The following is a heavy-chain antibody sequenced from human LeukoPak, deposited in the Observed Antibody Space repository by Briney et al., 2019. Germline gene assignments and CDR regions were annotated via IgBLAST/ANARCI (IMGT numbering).Heavy chain of an antibody. CDR1: GFTFSSYW. V-gene: IGHV3-7*03. J-gene: IGHJ4*02. CDR3: ARGGLYFDY. CDR2: INSDGSEG. D-gene: IGHD3-16*01. Sequence: GGSLRLSCAASGFTFSSYWMSWVRQAPGKGLEWVASINSDGSEGYYADVVKGRFTISRDNAKNSLYLQINSLRSDDTAVYYCARGGLYFDYWGQGTLVTVSS.